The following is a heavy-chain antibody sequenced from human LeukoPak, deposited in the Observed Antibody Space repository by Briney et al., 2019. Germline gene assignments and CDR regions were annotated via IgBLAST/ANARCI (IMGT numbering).Heavy chain of an antibody. V-gene: IGHV1-18*01. CDR3: ARDGSSSNFDY. J-gene: IGHJ4*02. Sequence: ASVKVSCKASGDTFTSYGISWVRQAPGQGHEWMGWISAYNGNTNYAQKFQGRVTITTDESTSTAYMELSSLRSEDTAVYYCARDGSSSNFDYWGQGTLVTVSS. CDR2: ISAYNGNT. CDR1: GDTFTSYG. D-gene: IGHD6-13*01.